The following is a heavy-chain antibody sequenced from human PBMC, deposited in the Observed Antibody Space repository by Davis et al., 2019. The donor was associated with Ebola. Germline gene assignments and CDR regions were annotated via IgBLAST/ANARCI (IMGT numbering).Heavy chain of an antibody. CDR2: MNPNSGNT. CDR1: GYTFTSYG. D-gene: IGHD2-8*02. Sequence: AASVKVSCKASGYTFTSYGISWVRQATGQGLEWMGWMNPNSGNTGYAQKFQGRVTMTRNTSISTAYMELSSLRSEDTAVYYCARFYCTGGVCRYYFDYWGQGTLVTVSS. V-gene: IGHV1-8*02. J-gene: IGHJ4*02. CDR3: ARFYCTGGVCRYYFDY.